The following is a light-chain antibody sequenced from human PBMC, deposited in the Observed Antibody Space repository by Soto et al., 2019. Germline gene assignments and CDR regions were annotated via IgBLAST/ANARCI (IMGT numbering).Light chain of an antibody. J-gene: IGKJ4*01. CDR3: QQRSNWPLT. Sequence: ETVLTQSPARLSLSPGARATLSCRAGQSVSDYLAWYPQKPGQPPRLLFYDASNRATGIPARVSGSGSGTDVTLTISSLEPEEFAVYDCQQRSNWPLTFGGGTKVDIK. V-gene: IGKV3-11*01. CDR2: DAS. CDR1: QSVSDY.